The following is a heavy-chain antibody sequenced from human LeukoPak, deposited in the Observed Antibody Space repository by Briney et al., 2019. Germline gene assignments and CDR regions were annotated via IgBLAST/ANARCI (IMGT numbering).Heavy chain of an antibody. CDR3: TTRRVAVATYFDY. V-gene: IGHV3-15*01. J-gene: IGHJ4*02. CDR1: GFPFSNAW. CDR2: IKSKTDGGTT. Sequence: GSLRLSCAASGFPFSNAWMSWVRQAPGKGLEWVGRIKSKTDGGTTNHAAPVKGRFTISRDDSKNTLYLQMNSLKTEDTAVYYCTTRRVAVATYFDYWGQGTLVTVSS. D-gene: IGHD6-19*01.